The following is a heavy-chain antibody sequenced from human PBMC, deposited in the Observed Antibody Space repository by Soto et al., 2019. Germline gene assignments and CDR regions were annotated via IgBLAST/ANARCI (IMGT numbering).Heavy chain of an antibody. Sequence: QVQLQESGPGLVKPSETLSLTCTVSGGPISSYYWSWIRQPPGKGLEWIGYIYYSGSTNYKPSLKSRLTISVDTSKNQFSLKLSSVTAADTAVYYCARSDHYYYDSSGYWDYWGQGTLVTVSS. CDR3: ARSDHYYYDSSGYWDY. V-gene: IGHV4-59*08. CDR1: GGPISSYY. CDR2: IYYSGST. D-gene: IGHD3-22*01. J-gene: IGHJ4*02.